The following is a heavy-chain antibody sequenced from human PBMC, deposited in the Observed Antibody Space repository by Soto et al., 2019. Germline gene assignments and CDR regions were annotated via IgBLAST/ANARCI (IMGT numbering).Heavy chain of an antibody. CDR3: ARESGGATATLDYYYFYMDV. CDR1: GDSFNDYY. D-gene: IGHD5-12*01. Sequence: VQLVQSGAEVKKPGASVKVSCKTSGDSFNDYYIHWVRQAPGQGLEWMGWINPNGGATKSAQKFQGRVTVTRDTSIRTVYMELSSLRSDDTALYYCARESGGATATLDYYYFYMDVWGKGTTVTVSS. V-gene: IGHV1-2*02. CDR2: INPNGGAT. J-gene: IGHJ6*03.